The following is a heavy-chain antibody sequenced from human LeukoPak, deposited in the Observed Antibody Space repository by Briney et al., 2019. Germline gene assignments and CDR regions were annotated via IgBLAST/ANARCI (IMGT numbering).Heavy chain of an antibody. D-gene: IGHD3-22*01. CDR2: INLNSGGT. CDR3: ARPDSGGYYLDY. CDR1: GYTFTGNY. J-gene: IGHJ4*02. Sequence: ASVTVSCKASGYTFTGNYMHWVRQAPGQGLEWMGWINLNSGGTNYVQKFRGRVTMTRDTSISTAYMEVSRLTSDDTAVYYCARPDSGGYYLDYWGQGTLVTVSS. V-gene: IGHV1-2*02.